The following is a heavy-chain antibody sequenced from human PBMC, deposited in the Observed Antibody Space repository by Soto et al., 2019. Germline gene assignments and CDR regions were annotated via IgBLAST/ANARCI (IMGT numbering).Heavy chain of an antibody. CDR1: GFSFSSYD. V-gene: IGHV3-23*01. CDR3: AKGPTYSFYFDH. D-gene: IGHD5-18*01. CDR2: IIGNSGTT. Sequence: LRLSCVASGFSFSSYDMSWVRQAPGKGLEWVSFIIGNSGTTYYADSVKGRFTISRDNSKNTLYLQMSRLGAEDTAAYYCAKGPTYSFYFDHWGQGTLVTVSS. J-gene: IGHJ4*01.